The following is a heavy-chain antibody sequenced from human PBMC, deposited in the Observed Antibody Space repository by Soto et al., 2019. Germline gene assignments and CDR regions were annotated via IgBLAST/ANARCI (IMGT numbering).Heavy chain of an antibody. D-gene: IGHD6-19*01. CDR1: GFTFSSYG. CDR2: ISADGSNK. J-gene: IGHJ6*02. Sequence: QVQLVESGGGVVQPGRSLRLSCAASGFTFSSYGIHWVRQAPGKGLEWVAVISADGSNKFYVDSVKGRFTISRDNSKNTVYLQMNSLRVEDTAVYYCAKDRGSGWNYYGLDAWGQGTTVTVSS. V-gene: IGHV3-30*18. CDR3: AKDRGSGWNYYGLDA.